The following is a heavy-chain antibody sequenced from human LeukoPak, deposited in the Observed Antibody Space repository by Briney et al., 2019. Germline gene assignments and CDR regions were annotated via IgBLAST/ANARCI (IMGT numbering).Heavy chain of an antibody. CDR2: INHSGST. V-gene: IGHV4-34*01. CDR3: ARGATSTNWFDP. Sequence: PSETLSLTCAVYGGSFSGYYWSWIRQPPGKGLEWIGEINHSGSTNYNPSLKGRVTISVDTSKNQFSLKLNSMTAADTAVYYCARGATSTNWFDPWGQGALVTVSS. J-gene: IGHJ5*02. CDR1: GGSFSGYY.